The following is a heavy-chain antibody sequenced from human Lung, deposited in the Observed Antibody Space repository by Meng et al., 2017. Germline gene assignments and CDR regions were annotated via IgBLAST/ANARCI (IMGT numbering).Heavy chain of an antibody. Sequence: GEGLLKPSETLSLTCVVSGGSFSDSYWSWIRQPPGKGLEWIGEINHSGSTNYNPPLESRATISVDTSQNNLSLKLSSVTAADSAVYYCARGPTTMAHDFDYWGQGTLVTVSS. CDR1: GGSFSDSY. D-gene: IGHD4-11*01. CDR3: ARGPTTMAHDFDY. CDR2: INHSGST. V-gene: IGHV4-34*01. J-gene: IGHJ4*02.